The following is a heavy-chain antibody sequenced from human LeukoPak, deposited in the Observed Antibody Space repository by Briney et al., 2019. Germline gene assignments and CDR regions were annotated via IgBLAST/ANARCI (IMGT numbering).Heavy chain of an antibody. CDR3: ARDKYGGNSNAFDI. V-gene: IGHV3-74*01. CDR2: IGTDGSGA. CDR1: GFTFSSYW. J-gene: IGHJ3*02. D-gene: IGHD4-23*01. Sequence: GGSLRLPCAASGFTFSSYWMDWVRQVPRKGPVWVSRIGTDGSGAAYADYVRGRFTISRDNAKNTLYLQMNSVRAEDTAVYYCARDKYGGNSNAFDIWGQGTLVAVSS.